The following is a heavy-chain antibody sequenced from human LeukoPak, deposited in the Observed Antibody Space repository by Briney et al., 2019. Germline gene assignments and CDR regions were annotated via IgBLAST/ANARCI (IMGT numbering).Heavy chain of an antibody. CDR2: IYYSGSI. CDR3: VRNTLGHYDAFDI. Sequence: PSETLSLTCTVSGGSISGYYWSWLRQPPGKGLEWIGYIYYSGSINYNTSLKSRVAISVDTSRNQFSLKLSSMTAADTAVYYCVRNTLGHYDAFDIWGQGTMVTVSS. CDR1: GGSISGYY. D-gene: IGHD1/OR15-1a*01. J-gene: IGHJ3*02. V-gene: IGHV4-59*01.